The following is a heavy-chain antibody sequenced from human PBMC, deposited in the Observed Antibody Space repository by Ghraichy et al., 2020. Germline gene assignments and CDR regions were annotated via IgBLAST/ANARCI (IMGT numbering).Heavy chain of an antibody. V-gene: IGHV3-20*01. CDR3: ARRSGRSGFDF. Sequence: GSLRLSCAASGFSFYDYDMSWVRQAPGRGLEWVATINWNGDDTTYADSVKGRFTISRDNAKNSLYLQMNSLRVEDTAFFHCARRSGRSGFDFWGQGTLVIVSS. CDR2: INWNGDDT. J-gene: IGHJ4*02. CDR1: GFSFYDYD. D-gene: IGHD3-10*01.